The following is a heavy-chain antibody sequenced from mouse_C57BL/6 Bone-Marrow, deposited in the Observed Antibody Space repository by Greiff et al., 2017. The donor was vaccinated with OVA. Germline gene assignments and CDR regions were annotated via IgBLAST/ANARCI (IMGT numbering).Heavy chain of an antibody. CDR3: ARSLLRPYYAMDY. CDR1: GYTFTNYW. D-gene: IGHD1-2*01. V-gene: IGHV1-63*01. J-gene: IGHJ4*01. Sequence: LQESGAELVRPGTSVKMSCKASGYTFTNYWIGWAKQRPGHGLEWIGDIYPGGGYTNYNEKFKGKATLTADKSSSTAYMQFSSLTSEDSAIYYCARSLLRPYYAMDYWGQGTSVTVSS. CDR2: IYPGGGYT.